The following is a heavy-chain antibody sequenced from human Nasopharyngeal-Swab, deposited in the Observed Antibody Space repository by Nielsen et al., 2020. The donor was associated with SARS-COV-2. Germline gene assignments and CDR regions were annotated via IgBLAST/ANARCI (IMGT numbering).Heavy chain of an antibody. CDR2: IIPIFGTA. CDR1: GGTFSSYA. Sequence: SVKVSCKASGGTFSSYAISWVRQAPGQGLEWMGGIIPIFGTANYAQKFQGRVTITADESTSTAYMELSSLRSEDTAVYYCARATGSAYTFGKIYDYWGQGTLATVSS. CDR3: ARATGSAYTFGKIYDY. J-gene: IGHJ4*02. D-gene: IGHD1-26*01. V-gene: IGHV1-69*13.